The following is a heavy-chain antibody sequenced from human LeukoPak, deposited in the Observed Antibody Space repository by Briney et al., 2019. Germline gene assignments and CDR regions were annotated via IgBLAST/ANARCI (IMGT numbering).Heavy chain of an antibody. V-gene: IGHV4-59*01. CDR3: ARGPMGYCSGGSCYGMDV. J-gene: IGHJ6*02. CDR1: GGSFSGYY. CDR2: ISYSGST. Sequence: SETLSLTCAVYGGSFSGYYWSWIRQPPGKGLEWIGYISYSGSTNYNPSLKSRVTTSVDTSKNQFSLKLSSVTAADTAVYYCARGPMGYCSGGSCYGMDVWGQGTTVTVSS. D-gene: IGHD2-15*01.